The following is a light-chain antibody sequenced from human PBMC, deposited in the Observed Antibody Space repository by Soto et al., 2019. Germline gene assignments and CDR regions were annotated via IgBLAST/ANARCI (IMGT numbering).Light chain of an antibody. V-gene: IGLV1-47*01. CDR3: AAWIDSLNGWV. CDR1: IGSNY. Sequence: QLVLTQPPSASGTPGQRVTISCSGSIGSNYVYWYQQSPGAAPKLLMYRSDQRPSGVPDRFSGSKSGTSASLAISGLRPEDESDYYCAAWIDSLNGWVFGGGTQLTVL. J-gene: IGLJ3*02. CDR2: RSD.